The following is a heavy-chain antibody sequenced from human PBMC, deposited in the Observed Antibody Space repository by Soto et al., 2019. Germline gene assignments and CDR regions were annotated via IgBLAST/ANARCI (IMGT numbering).Heavy chain of an antibody. V-gene: IGHV3-30*18. CDR2: ISYDGSNK. D-gene: IGHD3-22*01. CDR3: AKEIKDYYDSSGLDY. CDR1: GFTFSSYG. Sequence: GGSLRLSCAASGFTFSSYGMHWVRQAPGKGLEWVAVISYDGSNKYYADSVKGRFTISRDNSKNTLYLQMNSLRAEDTAVYYCAKEIKDYYDSSGLDYWGQGTLVTVPS. J-gene: IGHJ4*02.